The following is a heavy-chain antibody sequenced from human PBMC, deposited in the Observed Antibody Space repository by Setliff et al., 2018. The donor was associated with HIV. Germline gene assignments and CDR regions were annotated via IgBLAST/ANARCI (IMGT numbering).Heavy chain of an antibody. J-gene: IGHJ4*02. V-gene: IGHV4-61*09. CDR3: ARDVMEWFGNYFDN. CDR2: IHISGTT. CDR1: GGSISSGSDC. D-gene: IGHD3-3*01. Sequence: SETLSLTCTVSGGSISSGSDCWSWIRQPAGKGLEWIGQIHISGTTNYNPSLKSRVTKSIDTSKHQFSLKLTSVTGADTALYYCARDVMEWFGNYFDNWGQGALVTVSS.